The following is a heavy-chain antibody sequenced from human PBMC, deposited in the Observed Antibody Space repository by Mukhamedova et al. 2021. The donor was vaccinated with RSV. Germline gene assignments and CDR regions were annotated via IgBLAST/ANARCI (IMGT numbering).Heavy chain of an antibody. CDR2: T. CDR3: AREELEMNVLDN. Sequence: TFFADSLKGRLTISRDDTKDTMFLQMTNVRPDDTAVYYCAREELEMNVLDNWGQGTLVTVTS. D-gene: IGHD1-1*01. J-gene: IGHJ3*02. V-gene: IGHV3-66*03.